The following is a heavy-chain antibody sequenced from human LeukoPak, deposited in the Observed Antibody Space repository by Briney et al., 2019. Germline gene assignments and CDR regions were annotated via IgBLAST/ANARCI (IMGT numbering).Heavy chain of an antibody. Sequence: GGSLRLSCAASGFTFSSYSMNCVRQAPGKGLEWVSYISSRSSTIYYADSVKGRFTISRDNAKNSLYLQMNSLRAEDTAVYYCARALGYCSSASCYYFDNWGQGTLVTVSS. V-gene: IGHV3-48*01. CDR2: ISSRSSTI. J-gene: IGHJ4*02. CDR1: GFTFSSYS. CDR3: ARALGYCSSASCYYFDN. D-gene: IGHD2-2*01.